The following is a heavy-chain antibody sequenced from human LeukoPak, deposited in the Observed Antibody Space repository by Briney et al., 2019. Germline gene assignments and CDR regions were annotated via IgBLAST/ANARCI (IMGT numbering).Heavy chain of an antibody. CDR3: VKGIDSSSPETLDY. CDR2: ISSNGGST. CDR1: GFTFSSYA. Sequence: GGSLRLSCSASGFTFSSYAMHWVRQAPGKGLEYVSAISSNGGSTYYADSVKGRFTISRDNSKNTLYLQMSSLRAEDTAVYYCVKGIDSSSPETLDYWGQGTLVTVSS. D-gene: IGHD6-13*01. V-gene: IGHV3-64D*06. J-gene: IGHJ4*02.